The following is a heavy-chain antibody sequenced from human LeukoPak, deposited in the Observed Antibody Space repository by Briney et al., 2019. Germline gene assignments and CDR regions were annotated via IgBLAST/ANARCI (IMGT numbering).Heavy chain of an antibody. D-gene: IGHD1-26*01. CDR1: GFTFSSYW. CDR2: IKQDGSEK. Sequence: PGGSLRLSCAASGFTFSSYWMSRVRQAPGKGLEWVANIKQDGSEKYYVDSVKGRFTISRDNAKNSLYLQMNSLRAEDTAVYYCARDGSVGATGIWGQGTLVTVSS. J-gene: IGHJ4*02. V-gene: IGHV3-7*01. CDR3: ARDGSVGATGI.